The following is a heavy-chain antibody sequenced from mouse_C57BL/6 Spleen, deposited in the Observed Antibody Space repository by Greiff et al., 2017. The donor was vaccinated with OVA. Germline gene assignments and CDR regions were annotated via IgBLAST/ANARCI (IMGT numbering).Heavy chain of an antibody. CDR2: IYPGSGST. CDR3: ARSRQRRLLWFAY. V-gene: IGHV1-55*01. Sequence: QVQLKQPGAELVKPGASVKMSCKASGYTFTSYWITWVKQRPGQGLEWIGDIYPGSGSTNYNEKFKSKATLTVDTSSSTAYMQLSSLTSEDSAVYDCARSRQRRLLWFAYWGQGTLVTVSA. CDR1: GYTFTSYW. D-gene: IGHD3-2*02. J-gene: IGHJ3*01.